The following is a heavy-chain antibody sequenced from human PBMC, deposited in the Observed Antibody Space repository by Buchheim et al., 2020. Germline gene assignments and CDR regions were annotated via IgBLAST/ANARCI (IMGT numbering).Heavy chain of an antibody. D-gene: IGHD6-6*01. CDR1: GFTFSKYW. Sequence: EVQLVESGGGLVQPGGSLRLSCAASGFTFSKYWMIWVRQAPGKGLEWVASIKADGNEKYYVDSVKGRFTISRDNPKNSLTLQMNSLRADDTALYYCARGGASSSRDHWGQGTL. CDR3: ARGGASSSRDH. CDR2: IKADGNEK. J-gene: IGHJ4*02. V-gene: IGHV3-7*01.